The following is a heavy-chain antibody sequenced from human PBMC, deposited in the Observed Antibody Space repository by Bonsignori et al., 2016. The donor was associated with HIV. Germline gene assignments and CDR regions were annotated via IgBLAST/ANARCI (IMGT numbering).Heavy chain of an antibody. CDR3: AKIQGYCGRDCYLLPFDY. CDR1: GYSISSGYY. D-gene: IGHD2-21*01. V-gene: IGHV4-38-2*01. Sequence: QVQLQESGPGLVKPSETLSLTCAVSGYSISSGYYWSWIRQSPVKGLEWLGTVFNTGKTFYNPSLTSRLTISMDTSKNQFSLELRSVAAADTAVYYCAKIQGYCGRDCYLLPFDYWARETWSPSPQ. J-gene: IGHJ4*02. CDR2: VFNTGKT.